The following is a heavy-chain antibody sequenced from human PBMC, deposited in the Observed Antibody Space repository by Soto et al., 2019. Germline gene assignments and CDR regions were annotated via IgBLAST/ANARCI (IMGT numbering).Heavy chain of an antibody. V-gene: IGHV3-53*04. CDR2: IYSGGST. D-gene: IGHD5-18*01. J-gene: IGHJ3*02. Sequence: GSLRLSCAASGFTVSSNYMSWVRQAPGKGLEWVSVIYSGGSTYYADSVKGRFTISRHNSKNTLYLQMNSLRAEDTAVYYCQEYSYGVDAFDICGQRSMVPVSS. CDR1: GFTVSSNY. CDR3: QEYSYGVDAFDI.